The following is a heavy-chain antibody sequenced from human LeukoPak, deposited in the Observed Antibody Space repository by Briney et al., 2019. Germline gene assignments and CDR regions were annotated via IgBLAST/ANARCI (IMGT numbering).Heavy chain of an antibody. CDR2: ISWNIGSI. CDR1: GCTFDDYA. J-gene: IGHJ5*02. D-gene: IGHD6-13*01. CDR3: AKGGSSSWLYWFDP. Sequence: GGSLRLSCAASGCTFDDYAMHWVRQAPGKGLELVSGISWNIGSIGYADSVKGRFTISRDNAKNSLYLQMNSLRAEDTALYYCAKGGSSSWLYWFDPWGQGTLVTVSS. V-gene: IGHV3-9*01.